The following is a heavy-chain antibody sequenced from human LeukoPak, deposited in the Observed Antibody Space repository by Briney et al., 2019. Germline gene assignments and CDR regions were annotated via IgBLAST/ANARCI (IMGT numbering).Heavy chain of an antibody. J-gene: IGHJ4*02. CDR1: GGSISSSSYY. V-gene: IGHV4-39*07. CDR3: ASGGAYYFDY. D-gene: IGHD3-10*01. Sequence: SETLSLTCTVSGGSISSSSYYWGWIRQPPGKGLEWIGSIYYSGSTYYNPSLKSRVTISVDTSKNQFSLKLSSVTAADTVVYYCASGGAYYFDYWGQGTLVTVSS. CDR2: IYYSGST.